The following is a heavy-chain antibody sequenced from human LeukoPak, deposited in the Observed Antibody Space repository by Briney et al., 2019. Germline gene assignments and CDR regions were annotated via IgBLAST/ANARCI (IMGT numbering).Heavy chain of an antibody. J-gene: IGHJ4*02. CDR1: GGSISSSNW. CDR3: ARDLGKTTVTTSGDY. D-gene: IGHD4-17*01. Sequence: ASGTLSLTCAVSGGSISSSNWWSWVRQPPGKGLEWIGEIYHSGSTNYNPSLKSRVTISVDKSKNQFSPKLSSATAADTAVYYCARDLGKTTVTTSGDYWGQGTLVTVSS. V-gene: IGHV4-4*02. CDR2: IYHSGST.